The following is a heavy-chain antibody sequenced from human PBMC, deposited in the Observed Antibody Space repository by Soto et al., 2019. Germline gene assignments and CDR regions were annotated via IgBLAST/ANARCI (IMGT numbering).Heavy chain of an antibody. J-gene: IGHJ5*02. CDR2: IYWDDDK. CDR1: GFSLSTTGVG. V-gene: IGHV2-5*02. Sequence: QITLKESGPTLVKPTQTLTLTCTFSGFSLSTTGVGVGWIRQPPGKALEWLALIYWDDDKSYSPSLKSRLTLTKDTSKNQVVLTMTNMDPVDTATYYCVHRRDYGDYAVWFDPWGQGTLVTVSS. CDR3: VHRRDYGDYAVWFDP. D-gene: IGHD4-17*01.